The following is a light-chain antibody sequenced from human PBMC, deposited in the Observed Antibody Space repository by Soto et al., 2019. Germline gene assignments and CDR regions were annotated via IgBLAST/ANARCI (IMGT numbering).Light chain of an antibody. J-gene: IGKJ4*01. V-gene: IGKV1-12*01. Sequence: DIQMTQSPSSESASVGDRVTITCRASQDISSWLAWYQQKPGKAPDLLIYAASSLPSGVPSRFSGGGSGTDFTLTITSLQPEDFATYYCQQSNRLPLTFGGGTKVEIK. CDR2: AAS. CDR3: QQSNRLPLT. CDR1: QDISSW.